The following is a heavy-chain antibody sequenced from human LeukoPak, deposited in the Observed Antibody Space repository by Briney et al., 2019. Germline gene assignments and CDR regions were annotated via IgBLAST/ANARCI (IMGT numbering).Heavy chain of an antibody. CDR1: GYSISSGYS. D-gene: IGHD3-3*01. CDR2: IYYSGST. J-gene: IGHJ5*02. CDR3: ARGPLRFLSWFDP. V-gene: IGHV4-30-4*07. Sequence: SETLSLTCTVSGYSISSGYSWSWIRQPPGKGLEWIGYIYYSGSTYYNPSLKSRVTISVDTSKNQFSLKLSSVTAADTAVYYCARGPLRFLSWFDPWGQGTLVTVSS.